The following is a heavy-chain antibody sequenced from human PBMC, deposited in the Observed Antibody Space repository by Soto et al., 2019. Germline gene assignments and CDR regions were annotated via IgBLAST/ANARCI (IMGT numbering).Heavy chain of an antibody. CDR1: GGSISSGDYY. Sequence: SETLSLTCTVSGGSISSGDYYWSWIRQPPGKGLEWIGYIYYSGSTYYNPSLKSRVTISVDTSKNQFSLKLSSVTAADTAVYYCAREQMIVVVFDYWGQGTLVTVSA. CDR2: IYYSGST. D-gene: IGHD3-22*01. J-gene: IGHJ4*02. CDR3: AREQMIVVVFDY. V-gene: IGHV4-30-4*01.